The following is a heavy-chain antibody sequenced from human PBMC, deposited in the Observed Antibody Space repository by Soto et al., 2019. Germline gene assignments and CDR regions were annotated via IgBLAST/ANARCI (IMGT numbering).Heavy chain of an antibody. V-gene: IGHV4-59*01. J-gene: IGHJ6*02. D-gene: IGHD3-22*01. CDR1: GGSISSYY. CDR3: ARVIYYDSSGYQNNYYYYGMDV. CDR2: IYYSGST. Sequence: SETLSLTCTVSGGSISSYYWSWIRQPPGKGLEWIGYIYYSGSTNYNPSLKSRVTISVDTSKNQFSLKLSSVTAADTAVYYCARVIYYDSSGYQNNYYYYGMDVWGQGTTVTVSS.